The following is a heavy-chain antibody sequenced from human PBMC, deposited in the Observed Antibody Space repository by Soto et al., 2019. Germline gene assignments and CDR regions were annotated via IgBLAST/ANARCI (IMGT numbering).Heavy chain of an antibody. J-gene: IGHJ6*02. CDR3: ARDGSYYYVGSGTHDGMDV. CDR2: FDPEDGET. D-gene: IGHD3-10*02. CDR1: GYTLTELS. V-gene: IGHV1-24*01. Sequence: ASVKVSCKVSGYTLTELSMHWVRQAPGKGLEWMGGFDPEDGETIYAQKFQGRVTMTEDTSTDTAYMELRSLRSDDTAVYYCARDGSYYYVGSGTHDGMDVWGQGTTVTVSS.